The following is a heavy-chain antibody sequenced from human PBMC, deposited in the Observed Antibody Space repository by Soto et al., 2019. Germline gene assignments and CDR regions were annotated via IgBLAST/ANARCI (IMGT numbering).Heavy chain of an antibody. CDR1: GFTFSGYW. V-gene: IGHV3-74*01. D-gene: IGHD2-2*01. J-gene: IGHJ6*04. CDR2: INTDGRTT. Sequence: EVQLVESGGGLVQPGGSLRLSCAASGFTFSGYWMHWVRQAPGKGLVWVSRINTDGRTTSYADSVQGRFTISRDNAKNTLYLQTSSLRAEDTAVSYCARGGRVVPVGSFRGDFDYYYNMDVWGKGTTVTVSS. CDR3: ARGGRVVPVGSFRGDFDYYYNMDV.